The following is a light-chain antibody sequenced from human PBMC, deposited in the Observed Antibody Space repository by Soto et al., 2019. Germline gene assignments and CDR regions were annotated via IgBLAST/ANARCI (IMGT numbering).Light chain of an antibody. CDR1: QSIRTW. J-gene: IGKJ1*01. V-gene: IGKV1-5*01. CDR3: QQYQSYAT. Sequence: DIQMTQSPSTLSASVGDRVTITCRASQSIRTWLAWYQQKPGKAPKVLIYAASTLQSGVPSRFSGSGPGTDFSLTISSLQPDDFATYFCQQYQSYATFGQGTKVEIK. CDR2: AAS.